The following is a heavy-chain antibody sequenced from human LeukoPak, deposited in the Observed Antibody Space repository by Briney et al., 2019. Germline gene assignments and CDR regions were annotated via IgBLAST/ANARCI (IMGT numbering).Heavy chain of an antibody. D-gene: IGHD4-23*01. Sequence: GESLKISCKGSGYSFTSHWIAWVRQMPGKGLEWMAIISPRDSDTRYSPSFRGQVTISADKSISTAYLQWRSLKASDTAMYYCARHDYGGNSNDYWGQGTLVTVS. CDR3: ARHDYGGNSNDY. V-gene: IGHV5-51*01. CDR1: GYSFTSHW. CDR2: ISPRDSDT. J-gene: IGHJ4*02.